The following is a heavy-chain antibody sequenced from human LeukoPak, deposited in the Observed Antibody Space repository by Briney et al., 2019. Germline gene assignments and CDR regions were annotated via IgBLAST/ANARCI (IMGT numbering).Heavy chain of an antibody. Sequence: SETLSLTCTVSGGSISSSSYYWGWIRQPPGKGLEWIGSIYYSGSTYYNPSLKSRVTISVDTSKNQFSLKLSPVTAADTAVYYCARIDYGGNSGHYYYGMDVWGQGTTVTVSS. CDR2: IYYSGST. CDR1: GGSISSSSYY. CDR3: ARIDYGGNSGHYYYGMDV. V-gene: IGHV4-39*01. D-gene: IGHD4-17*01. J-gene: IGHJ6*02.